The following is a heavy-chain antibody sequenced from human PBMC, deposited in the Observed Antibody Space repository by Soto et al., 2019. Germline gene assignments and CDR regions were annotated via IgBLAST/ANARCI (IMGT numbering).Heavy chain of an antibody. CDR2: INAGNGNT. J-gene: IGHJ4*02. D-gene: IGHD2-8*01. V-gene: IGHV1-3*01. CDR3: ARDLFTNPDFDY. CDR1: GYTFTSYA. Sequence: ASVKVSCKASGYTFTSYAMHWVRQAPGQRLEWMGWINAGNGNTKYSQKFQGRVTITRDTSASTAYMELSSLRSEDTAVYYCARDLFTNPDFDYWGQGPLVTVSS.